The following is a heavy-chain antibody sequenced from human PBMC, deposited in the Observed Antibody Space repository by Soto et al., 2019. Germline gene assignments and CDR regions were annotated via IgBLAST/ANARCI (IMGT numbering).Heavy chain of an antibody. CDR1: GFTFSIYA. CDR3: VKGEYYYDSRGYYPFDY. Sequence: GGSLRLSCSASGFTFSIYAMHWVRQAPGKGLEYVSSISTNGGSTDYADSVKGRFTISRDNSKNTVYLQMSSLRVEDTAVYYCVKGEYYYDSRGYYPFDYWGQGTLVTVS. CDR2: ISTNGGST. V-gene: IGHV3-64D*06. J-gene: IGHJ4*02. D-gene: IGHD3-22*01.